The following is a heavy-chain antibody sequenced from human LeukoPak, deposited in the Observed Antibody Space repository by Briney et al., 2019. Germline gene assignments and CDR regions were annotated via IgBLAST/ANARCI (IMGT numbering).Heavy chain of an antibody. J-gene: IGHJ4*02. D-gene: IGHD2-2*01. CDR1: GFTFRSYA. CDR3: AKSSDGSTSFGY. V-gene: IGHV3-23*01. CDR2: ISDTGGST. Sequence: GGSLRLSCAASGFTFRSYAMSWVRQAPGKGLEWVSGISDTGGSTYYADSVKGRFTISRDNSKNTLYLQINNVSAEDTALYYCAKSSDGSTSFGYWGQGALVTVSS.